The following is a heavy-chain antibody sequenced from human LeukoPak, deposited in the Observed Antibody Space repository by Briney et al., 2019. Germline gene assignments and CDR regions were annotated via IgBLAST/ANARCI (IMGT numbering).Heavy chain of an antibody. CDR1: GGSFSGYY. V-gene: IGHV4-34*01. Sequence: PSETLSLTCAVYGGSFSGYYWSWIRQPPGKGLEWIGEINHSGSTNYNPSLKSRVTISVDTSKNQFSLKLSSVTAADTAVYYCARMTALFTDAFNIWGQGTMVTVSS. J-gene: IGHJ3*02. CDR3: ARMTALFTDAFNI. D-gene: IGHD2-21*02. CDR2: INHSGST.